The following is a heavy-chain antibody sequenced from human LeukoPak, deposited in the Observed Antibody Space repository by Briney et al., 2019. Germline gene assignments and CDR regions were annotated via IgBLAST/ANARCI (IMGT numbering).Heavy chain of an antibody. CDR2: INPNSGGT. Sequence: ASVKVSCKAPGYTFTGYYMHWVRQAPGQGLEWMGWINPNSGGTNYAQKFQGRVTMTRDTSISTAYMELSRLRSDDTAVYYCARDQINIFGVVMLDIDYWGQGTLVTVSS. CDR1: GYTFTGYY. J-gene: IGHJ4*02. CDR3: ARDQINIFGVVMLDIDY. D-gene: IGHD3-3*01. V-gene: IGHV1-2*02.